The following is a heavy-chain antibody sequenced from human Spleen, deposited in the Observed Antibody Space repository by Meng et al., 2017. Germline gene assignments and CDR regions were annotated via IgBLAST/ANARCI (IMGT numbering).Heavy chain of an antibody. Sequence: GESLKISCAASGFTFSSYAMSWVRQAPGKGLEWVSAISGSGGSTYYADSVKGRFTISRDNSKNTLYLQMNSLRAEDTAVYYCAKAESGWFPFDYWGQGTLVTVSS. V-gene: IGHV3-23*01. CDR1: GFTFSSYA. D-gene: IGHD6-19*01. CDR2: ISGSGGST. CDR3: AKAESGWFPFDY. J-gene: IGHJ4*02.